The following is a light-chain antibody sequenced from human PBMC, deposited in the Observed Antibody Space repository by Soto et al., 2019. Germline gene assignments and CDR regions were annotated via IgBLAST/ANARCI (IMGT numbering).Light chain of an antibody. J-gene: IGKJ2*01. CDR3: QQCNDWPHT. V-gene: IGKV3-15*01. CDR2: GAS. Sequence: EIVMTQSPATLSVSPGERATLSCRASQSVSSNLAWYQQKPGQAPRLLIYGASTRATGIPARFSGRGSGTDFTLTISSLQSEDCGVYYCQQCNDWPHTFGQGTKLEIK. CDR1: QSVSSN.